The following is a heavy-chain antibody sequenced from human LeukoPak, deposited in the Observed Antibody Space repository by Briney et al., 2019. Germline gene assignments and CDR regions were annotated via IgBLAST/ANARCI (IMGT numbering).Heavy chain of an antibody. CDR1: GYSISSGYY. V-gene: IGHV4-38-2*01. CDR3: AGYCSSTSCYTPYYYYYMDV. D-gene: IGHD2-2*02. CDR2: IYHSGCT. Sequence: SETLSLTCAVSGYSISSGYYWGWIRQPPGKGLEWIGSIYHSGCTYYNPSLKSRVTISVDTSKNQFSLKLSSVPAADTAVYYCAGYCSSTSCYTPYYYYYMDVWGKGTTVTVSS. J-gene: IGHJ6*03.